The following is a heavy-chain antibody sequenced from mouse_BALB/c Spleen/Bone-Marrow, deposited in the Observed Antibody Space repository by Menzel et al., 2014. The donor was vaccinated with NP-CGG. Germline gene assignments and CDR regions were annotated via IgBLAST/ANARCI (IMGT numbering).Heavy chain of an antibody. CDR1: GFTFSDYY. CDR3: AREYGTSYDYYFDV. J-gene: IGHJ1*01. CDR2: ISDGGSYT. Sequence: EVQGVESGGGLVKPGGSLKLSCAASGFTFSDYYMYWVRRTPEKRLEWVATISDGGSYTYYPDSVKGRFTVSRDNAKNNLYLQMSSLKSEDTAMYYCAREYGTSYDYYFDVWGAGTTVTVSS. D-gene: IGHD1-1*01. V-gene: IGHV5-4*02.